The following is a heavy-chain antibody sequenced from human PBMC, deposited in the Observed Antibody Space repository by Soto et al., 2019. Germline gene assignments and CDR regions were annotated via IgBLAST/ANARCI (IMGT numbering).Heavy chain of an antibody. CDR1: GFTFSSYE. CDR2: ISSSGSTI. J-gene: IGHJ6*02. Sequence: AGGSLRLSCAASGFTFSSYEMNWVRQAPGKGLEWVSYISSSGSTIYYADSVKGRFTISRDNAKNSLYLQMNSLRAEDTAVYYCAREERLRFLEWLLNAMDVWGQGTTVTVSS. D-gene: IGHD3-3*01. CDR3: AREERLRFLEWLLNAMDV. V-gene: IGHV3-48*03.